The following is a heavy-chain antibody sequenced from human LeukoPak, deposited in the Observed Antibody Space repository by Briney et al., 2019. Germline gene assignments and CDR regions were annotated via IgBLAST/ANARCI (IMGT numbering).Heavy chain of an antibody. CDR3: ARDWNGRNPPMTPEYFQH. D-gene: IGHD3-3*01. CDR2: ISSSSSYI. Sequence: GGSLRLSCAASGFTFSSYSMNWVRQAPGKGLEWVSSISSSSSYIYYADSVKGRFTISRDNAKNSLYLQMNSLRAEDAAVYYCARDWNGRNPPMTPEYFQHWGQGTLVTVSS. V-gene: IGHV3-21*01. CDR1: GFTFSSYS. J-gene: IGHJ1*01.